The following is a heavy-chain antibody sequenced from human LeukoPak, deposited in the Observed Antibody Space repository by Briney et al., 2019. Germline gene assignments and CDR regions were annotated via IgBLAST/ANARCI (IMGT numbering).Heavy chain of an antibody. CDR2: IYYSGST. Sequence: SETLSLTCTVSGDSISSYYWSWIRQPPGKGLEWIGYIYYSGSTNYNPSPKSRVTISVDTSKNQFSLKLSSVTAADTAVYYCARGTAYSSGWHGWGQGTLVTVSS. V-gene: IGHV4-59*01. CDR1: GDSISSYY. D-gene: IGHD6-19*01. J-gene: IGHJ4*02. CDR3: ARGTAYSSGWHG.